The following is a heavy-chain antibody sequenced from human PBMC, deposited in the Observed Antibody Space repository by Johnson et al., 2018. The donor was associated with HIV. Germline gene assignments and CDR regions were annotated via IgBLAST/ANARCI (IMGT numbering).Heavy chain of an antibody. CDR3: ARDGRDLVTRGSFDV. V-gene: IGHV3-30*14. CDR2: IFSVGDV. J-gene: IGHJ3*01. D-gene: IGHD3-9*01. Sequence: QVQLVESGGGVVQPGRSLRLSCAASGFTFSSYAMHWVRQAPGKGLEWVSVIFSVGDVYYADSVKGRFTISRDNSKNMVYLQMNSLRPEDTAVYYCARDGRDLVTRGSFDVWGKGTVVTVSS. CDR1: GFTFSSYA.